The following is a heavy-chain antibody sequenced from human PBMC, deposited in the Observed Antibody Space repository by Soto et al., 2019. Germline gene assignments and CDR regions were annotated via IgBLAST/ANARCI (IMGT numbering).Heavy chain of an antibody. CDR3: ARAPSHGWYQHFDY. J-gene: IGHJ4*02. CDR2: IYPGDSDT. Sequence: GESLKISCEASGYAFANYWIGWVRQMPGKGLEWMGIIYPGDSDTRYSPSFQGHVTISVDKSIGTAYLQWSSLGASDTAIYYCARAPSHGWYQHFDYWGQGTLVTVSS. CDR1: GYAFANYW. V-gene: IGHV5-51*01. D-gene: IGHD6-19*01.